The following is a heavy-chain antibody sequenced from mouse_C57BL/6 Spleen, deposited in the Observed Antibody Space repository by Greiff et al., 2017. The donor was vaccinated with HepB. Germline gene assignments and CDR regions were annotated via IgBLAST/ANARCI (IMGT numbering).Heavy chain of an antibody. CDR3: ERDDDGSFAY. Sequence: VQLQQSGAELVRPGASVKLSCKASGYTFTDYYINWVKQRPGQGLEWIARIYPGSGNTYYNEKFKGKATLTAEKSSSTAYMQLSSLTSEDSAVYFCERDDDGSFAYWGQGTLFTVSA. D-gene: IGHD1-1*01. J-gene: IGHJ3*01. V-gene: IGHV1-76*01. CDR1: GYTFTDYY. CDR2: IYPGSGNT.